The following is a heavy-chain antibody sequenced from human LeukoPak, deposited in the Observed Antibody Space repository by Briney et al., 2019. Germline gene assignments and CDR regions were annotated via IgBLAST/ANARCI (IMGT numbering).Heavy chain of an antibody. D-gene: IGHD2-21*01. CDR3: ARGYSSDN. J-gene: IGHJ4*02. CDR1: GFTFSSHA. Sequence: GGSLRLSCAASGFTFSSHAMSWVRQAPGKGLEWVSVIYSGGSTYYADSVEGRFTISRDNSKNTLNLQMNSLRAEDAAVYYCARGYSSDNWGQGTLVTVSS. CDR2: IYSGGST. V-gene: IGHV3-66*01.